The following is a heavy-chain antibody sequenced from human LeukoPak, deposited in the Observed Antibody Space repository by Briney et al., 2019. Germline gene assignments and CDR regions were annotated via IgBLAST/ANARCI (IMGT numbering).Heavy chain of an antibody. CDR1: GFTFSDYY. CDR3: ARDPYSGGYGDYYYYYMDL. J-gene: IGHJ6*03. CDR2: ISSSGSTI. V-gene: IGHV3-11*04. Sequence: GGSLRLSCAASGFTFSDYYMSWIRQAPGRGLEWVSYISSSGSTIYYADSVKGRFTISRDNAKNSLYLQMNSLRAEDTAVYYCARDPYSGGYGDYYYYYMDLWGQGTTVTISS. D-gene: IGHD1-26*01.